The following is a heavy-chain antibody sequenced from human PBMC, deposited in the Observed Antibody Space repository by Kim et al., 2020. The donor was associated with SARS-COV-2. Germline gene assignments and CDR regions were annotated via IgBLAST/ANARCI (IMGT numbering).Heavy chain of an antibody. D-gene: IGHD4-17*01. CDR1: GYTFTSYA. J-gene: IGHJ6*02. CDR3: ARDSPYYGGFYGMDV. V-gene: IGHV1-3*01. Sequence: ASVKVSCKASGYTFTSYAMHWVRQAPGQRLEWMGWINAGNGNTKYSQKFQGRVTITRDTSASTAYMELSSLRSEDTAVYYCARDSPYYGGFYGMDVWGQGTTVTVSS. CDR2: INAGNGNT.